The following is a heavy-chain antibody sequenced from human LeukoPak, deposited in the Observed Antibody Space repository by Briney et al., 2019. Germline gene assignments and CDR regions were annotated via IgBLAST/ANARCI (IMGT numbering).Heavy chain of an antibody. CDR3: ARALGANPIVGAIFHYYCYYMDV. Sequence: ASVKVSFKASGYTFTSYDINWVRQPTGQGLEWMGWMNPNKGNTGYAQKIQGRVTITKNTPISRAYMELSSLRYEHTAVHYCARALGANPIVGAIFHYYCYYMDVWGKGTTVTVSS. V-gene: IGHV1-8*03. CDR1: GYTFTSYD. J-gene: IGHJ6*03. CDR2: MNPNKGNT. D-gene: IGHD1-26*01.